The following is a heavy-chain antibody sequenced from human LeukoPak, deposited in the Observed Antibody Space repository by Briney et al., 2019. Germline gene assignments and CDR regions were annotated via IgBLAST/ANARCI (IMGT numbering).Heavy chain of an antibody. V-gene: IGHV3-7*01. CDR2: IKQDGSEK. CDR1: GFIFRNYA. Sequence: GRSLRLSCVTSGFIFRNYAMHWIRQTPGKGLEWVANIKQDGSEKYYVDSVKGRFTISRDNAKNSLYLQMNSLRAEDTAVYYCARVAYCGGDCYRTFDYWGQGTLVTVSS. J-gene: IGHJ4*02. D-gene: IGHD2-21*02. CDR3: ARVAYCGGDCYRTFDY.